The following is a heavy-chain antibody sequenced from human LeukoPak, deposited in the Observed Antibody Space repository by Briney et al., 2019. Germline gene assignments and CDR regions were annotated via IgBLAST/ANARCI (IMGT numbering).Heavy chain of an antibody. J-gene: IGHJ4*02. CDR1: GFIFSNYG. V-gene: IGHV3-21*01. D-gene: IGHD6-6*01. CDR3: ASDKRGGGRSSSSDY. CDR2: ISSSSSYI. Sequence: KTGGSLRLSCAAFGFIFSNYGMSWVRQAPGKRLEWVSSISSSSSYIYYADSVKGRFTISRDNAKNSLYLQMNSLRAEDTAVYYCASDKRGGGRSSSSDYWGQGTLVTVSS.